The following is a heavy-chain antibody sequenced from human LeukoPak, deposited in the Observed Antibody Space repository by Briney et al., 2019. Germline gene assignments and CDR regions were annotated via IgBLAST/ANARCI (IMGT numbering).Heavy chain of an antibody. CDR2: ISERGGST. J-gene: IGHJ4*02. CDR1: GITLSNYG. V-gene: IGHV3-23*01. CDR3: AKRGIVIRAVIIIGFHKEAYYFDY. D-gene: IGHD3-10*01. Sequence: GGSLRLTCVVSGITLSNYGMSWVRQAPGKGLEWVSGISERGGSTNYADSVKGRFIISRDTSKNTVYLQMNSLRVEDTAVYFCAKRGIVIRAVIIIGFHKEAYYFDYWGQGILVTVSS.